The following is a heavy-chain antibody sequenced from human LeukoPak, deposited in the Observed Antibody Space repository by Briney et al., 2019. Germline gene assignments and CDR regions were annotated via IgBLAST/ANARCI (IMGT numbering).Heavy chain of an antibody. CDR2: ISYGGST. Sequence: SETLSLTCTVSGVSIITTSYDWGWIRQPPGKGLEWIGSISYGGSTDYNPSLKSRVTLSLDASKNQFSLRVSSVTAADTAVYYCARDFDNWGQGTLVTVSS. CDR1: GVSIITTSYD. CDR3: ARDFDN. J-gene: IGHJ4*02. V-gene: IGHV4-39*02.